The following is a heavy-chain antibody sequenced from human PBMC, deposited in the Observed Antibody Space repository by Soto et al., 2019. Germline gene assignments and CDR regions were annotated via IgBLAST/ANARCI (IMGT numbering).Heavy chain of an antibody. Sequence: GGSLRLSCVASGFNFRTYGMHWVRQAPGKGLEWVANIFYDGISKYYADAVRGRFSVTRDNSKNTLDLQMTSLKEEDTAVYYCARDRQQWLTSSLDPWGQGTLVTVSS. CDR1: GFNFRTYG. CDR3: ARDRQQWLTSSLDP. CDR2: IFYDGISK. D-gene: IGHD6-19*01. J-gene: IGHJ5*02. V-gene: IGHV3-30*03.